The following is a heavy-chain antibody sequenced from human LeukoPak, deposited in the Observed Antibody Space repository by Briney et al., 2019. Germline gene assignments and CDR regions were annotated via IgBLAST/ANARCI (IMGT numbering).Heavy chain of an antibody. CDR2: MQYSGAT. CDR3: AGGGYCSRSNCFAPLLDY. CDR1: GGSINNYY. Sequence: SETLSLTCTVSGGSINNYYWSWIRQPPGKGLEWIAYMQYSGATNYNPSLKSRVTLSIDTSKSQFSLKLNSVTAADTAVYFCAGGGYCSRSNCFAPLLDYWGQGKLVTVSS. D-gene: IGHD2-2*01. V-gene: IGHV4-59*01. J-gene: IGHJ4*02.